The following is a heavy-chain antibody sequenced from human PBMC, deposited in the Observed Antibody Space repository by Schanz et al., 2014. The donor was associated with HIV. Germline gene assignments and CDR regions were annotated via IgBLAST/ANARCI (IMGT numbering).Heavy chain of an antibody. V-gene: IGHV3-30*18. CDR1: GFTFDSYG. D-gene: IGHD3-22*01. CDR3: AKDRNHYDSRYRGKGNYYYYYGMDV. J-gene: IGHJ6*02. CDR2: ISYDGTNK. Sequence: QVQLVESGGGVVQPGRSLRLSCAASGFTFDSYGIHWVRQAPGKGLEWVAVISYDGTNKKFADSVKGRFTISRDNSKNTQYLQMKSLRPEDTAVYYCAKDRNHYDSRYRGKGNYYYYYGMDVWDQGTTVTVSS.